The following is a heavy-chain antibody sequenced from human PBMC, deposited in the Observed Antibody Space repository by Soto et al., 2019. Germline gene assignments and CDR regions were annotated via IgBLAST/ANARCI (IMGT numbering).Heavy chain of an antibody. CDR3: ARDIAAAAYGMDV. Sequence: PGGSLRLSCAASGFTFSSYAMHWVRQAPGKGLEWVAVISYDGSNKYYADSVKGRFTISRDNSKNTLYLQMNSLRAEDTAVYYCARDIAAAAYGMDVWGQGTTVTVSS. CDR2: ISYDGSNK. CDR1: GFTFSSYA. V-gene: IGHV3-30-3*01. D-gene: IGHD6-13*01. J-gene: IGHJ6*02.